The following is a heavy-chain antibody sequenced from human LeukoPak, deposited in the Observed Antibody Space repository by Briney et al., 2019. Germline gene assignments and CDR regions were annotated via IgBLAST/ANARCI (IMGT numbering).Heavy chain of an antibody. CDR2: ISYGGSNT. CDR3: AKDRWDKVVGDYFDY. V-gene: IGHV3-30*18. Sequence: PGVPLRLSCAASRFTFSSYGMLGPPHAPGKGLEGVAFISYGGSNTYSADSVKRRFTIYRDNSKNTLYLQMNSLRPEDTAVYYCAKDRWDKVVGDYFDYWGQGALVTVSS. CDR1: RFTFSSYG. J-gene: IGHJ4*02. D-gene: IGHD5-12*01.